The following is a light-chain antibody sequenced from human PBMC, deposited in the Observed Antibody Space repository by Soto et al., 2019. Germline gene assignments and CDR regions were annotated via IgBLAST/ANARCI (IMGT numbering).Light chain of an antibody. V-gene: IGLV2-18*02. J-gene: IGLJ1*01. Sequence: QSALTQPPSVSGSPGQSVTISCTGTSSDVGSNNRVSWYQQPPGTAPKLMIYEVSNRPSGVPDRFSGSKSGNTASLTISGLQAEDEADYYCSSYTSSSTFYVFGTGTKLTVL. CDR3: SSYTSSSTFYV. CDR1: SSDVGSNNR. CDR2: EVS.